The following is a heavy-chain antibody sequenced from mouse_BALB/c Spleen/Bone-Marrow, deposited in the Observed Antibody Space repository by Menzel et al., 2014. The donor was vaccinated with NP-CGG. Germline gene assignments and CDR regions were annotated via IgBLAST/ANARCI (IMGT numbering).Heavy chain of an antibody. J-gene: IGHJ2*01. CDR3: TRGRTWGFDY. Sequence: QVQLKQSGAELVKPGASAKLSCKASGYTFTSYYMYWVKQRPGQGLEWIGEINPSSGVTNFNEKFKSRATLTVDKSSSTAYMQLSSLTSEDSAVYYGTRGRTWGFDYWGQGSTLTVSS. CDR2: INPSSGVT. D-gene: IGHD4-1*01. V-gene: IGHV1S81*02. CDR1: GYTFTSYY.